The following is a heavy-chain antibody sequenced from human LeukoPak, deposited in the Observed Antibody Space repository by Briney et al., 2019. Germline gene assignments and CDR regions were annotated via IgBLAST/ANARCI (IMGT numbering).Heavy chain of an antibody. CDR1: GGTFSSYA. CDR3: ARATCSGGSCYHYYYYYYGMDV. V-gene: IGHV1-69*04. CDR2: IIPILGIA. D-gene: IGHD2-15*01. Sequence: GASVKVSCKASGGTFSSYAISWVRQAPGQGLEWMGRIIPILGIANYAQKFQGRVTITADKSTSTAYMELSSLRSEDTAVYYCARATCSGGSCYHYYYYYYGMDVWGQGTTVTVSS. J-gene: IGHJ6*02.